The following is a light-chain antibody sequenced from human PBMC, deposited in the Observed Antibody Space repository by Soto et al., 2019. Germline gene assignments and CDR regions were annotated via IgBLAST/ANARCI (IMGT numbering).Light chain of an antibody. CDR3: CSYAGSSTSWV. J-gene: IGLJ3*02. CDR2: EVS. Sequence: QSALTQPASVSGSPGQSITISCTGTSSDVGSYNLVSWYQQHPHKAPKLMIYEVSKRPSGVSNRFSGSKSGNTASLTISGLQAEDEADYYCCSYAGSSTSWVFGGGTKLTVL. CDR1: SSDVGSYNL. V-gene: IGLV2-23*02.